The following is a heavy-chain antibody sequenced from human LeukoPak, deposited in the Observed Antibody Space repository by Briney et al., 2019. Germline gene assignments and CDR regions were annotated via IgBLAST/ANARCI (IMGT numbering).Heavy chain of an antibody. D-gene: IGHD3-3*01. Sequence: ASVKVSCKASGYTFTNYDINWVRQATGQGLEWMGWMNPNSGNTGYAQKFQGRVTISRNTSISTAYMELSSLRSEDTAVYYCARARDDFWSGYDAFDIWGQGTMVTVSS. V-gene: IGHV1-8*03. CDR1: GYTFTNYD. CDR3: ARARDDFWSGYDAFDI. CDR2: MNPNSGNT. J-gene: IGHJ3*02.